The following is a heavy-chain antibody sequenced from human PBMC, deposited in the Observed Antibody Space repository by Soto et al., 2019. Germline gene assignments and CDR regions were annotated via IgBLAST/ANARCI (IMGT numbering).Heavy chain of an antibody. V-gene: IGHV3-30*18. CDR2: ISYDGSNK. Sequence: GGSLRLSCAASGFTFSSYGMHWVRQAPGKGLEWVAVISYDGSNKYYADSVKGRFTISRDNSKNTLYLQMNSLRAEDTAVYYCAKTYYYGSGSYSRYYYGMDVWGQGTTVTVSS. J-gene: IGHJ6*02. CDR3: AKTYYYGSGSYSRYYYGMDV. D-gene: IGHD3-10*01. CDR1: GFTFSSYG.